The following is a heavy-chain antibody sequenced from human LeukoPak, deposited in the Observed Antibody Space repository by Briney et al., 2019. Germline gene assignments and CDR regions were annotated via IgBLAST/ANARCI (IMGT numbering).Heavy chain of an antibody. CDR2: IIPIFGTA. Sequence: SVKVSCKASGYTFTSYDINWVRQAPGQGLEWMGGIIPIFGTANYAQKFQGRVTITTDESTSTAYMELSSLRSEDTAVYYCARGRDYAPDYYYYYYMDVWGKGTTVTVSS. D-gene: IGHD4-17*01. J-gene: IGHJ6*03. V-gene: IGHV1-69*05. CDR1: GYTFTSYD. CDR3: ARGRDYAPDYYYYYYMDV.